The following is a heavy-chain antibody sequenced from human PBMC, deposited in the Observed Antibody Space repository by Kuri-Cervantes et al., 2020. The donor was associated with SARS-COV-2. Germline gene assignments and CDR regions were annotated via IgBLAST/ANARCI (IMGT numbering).Heavy chain of an antibody. CDR3: ARDLFGGGGHYYGMDV. Sequence: GGSLRLSCAASGFTFDDYAMHWVRQAPGKGLEWVSGISWNSGSIGYADSVKGRFTISRDNAKNSLYLQMNSLRAEDTAVYYCARDLFGGGGHYYGMDVWGQGTTVTVSS. CDR1: GFTFDDYA. D-gene: IGHD4-23*01. CDR2: ISWNSGSI. J-gene: IGHJ6*02. V-gene: IGHV3-9*01.